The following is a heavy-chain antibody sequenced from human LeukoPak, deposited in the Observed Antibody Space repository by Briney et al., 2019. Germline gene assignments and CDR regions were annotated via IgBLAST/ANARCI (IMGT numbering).Heavy chain of an antibody. J-gene: IGHJ4*02. CDR1: GFTVSTNF. V-gene: IGHV3-66*01. Sequence: GGPLRLSCAASGFTVSTNFMTWVRQAPGKGLEWVSVIYSGVETYYADSVKGRFTISRDNSKNTLYLQINSLRAEDTAVYYCARDSSGWYYFDYWGQGTLVTVSS. CDR2: IYSGVET. D-gene: IGHD6-19*01. CDR3: ARDSSGWYYFDY.